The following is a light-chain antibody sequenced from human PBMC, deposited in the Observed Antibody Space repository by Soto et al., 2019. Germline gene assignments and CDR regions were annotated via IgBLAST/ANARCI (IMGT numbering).Light chain of an antibody. Sequence: EIVMTQSPSTLSVSPGERATLSCRASPSVTNFLAWYQQRPGQAPRLLIYGAFNRATGIPDRFSGSGSGTDFTLTISRLEPEDFAVYYCHQCANSPPWTFGQGTKVDIK. CDR3: HQCANSPPWT. CDR2: GAF. CDR1: PSVTNF. V-gene: IGKV3-20*01. J-gene: IGKJ1*01.